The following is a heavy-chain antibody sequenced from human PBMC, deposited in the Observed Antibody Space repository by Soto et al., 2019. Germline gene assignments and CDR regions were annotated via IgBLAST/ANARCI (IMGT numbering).Heavy chain of an antibody. CDR1: GFTFSSSG. D-gene: IGHD2-2*01. J-gene: IGHJ6*02. CDR3: AKAHHLGYCSSTSCSYYYYYGMDV. CDR2: ISYDGSKK. Sequence: PGGSLRLSCAASGFTFSSSGMHWARQAPGKGLEWVAVISYDGSKKYYTDSVRGRFTISRDNSKNTLYLQMNSLRGEDTAVYYCAKAHHLGYCSSTSCSYYYYYGMDVWGQGTTVTVSS. V-gene: IGHV3-30*18.